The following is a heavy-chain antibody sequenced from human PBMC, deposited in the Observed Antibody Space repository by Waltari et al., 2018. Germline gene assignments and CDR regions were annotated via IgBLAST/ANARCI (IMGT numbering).Heavy chain of an antibody. CDR2: IYYSGST. J-gene: IGHJ2*01. Sequence: QLQLQESGPGLVKPSEALSLTCTVAGCSISSSSYYWGWFRQPPGKGLELIGSIYYSGSTYYNPSLKSRVTISVDTSKNQFSLKLSSVTAADTAVYYCARHPAMTIMLWYFDLWGRGTLVTVSS. CDR3: ARHPAMTIMLWYFDL. V-gene: IGHV4-39*01. CDR1: GCSISSSSYY. D-gene: IGHD2-8*01.